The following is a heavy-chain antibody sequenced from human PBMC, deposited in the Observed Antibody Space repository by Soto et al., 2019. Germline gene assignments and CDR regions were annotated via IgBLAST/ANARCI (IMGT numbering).Heavy chain of an antibody. D-gene: IGHD2-21*02. CDR2: IDLDIGDT. J-gene: IGHJ4*02. Sequence: QVQLVQSGAEVKKPGASVKVSCKASGHTFTGHHMHWVRQAPGQGLEWMGLIDLDIGDTKYAQKFQGRVTSTSDTSITTAYMELRGLRSDDTAVYYCALEPTGTAGFDYWRQGTLVTVSS. V-gene: IGHV1-2*02. CDR3: ALEPTGTAGFDY. CDR1: GHTFTGHH.